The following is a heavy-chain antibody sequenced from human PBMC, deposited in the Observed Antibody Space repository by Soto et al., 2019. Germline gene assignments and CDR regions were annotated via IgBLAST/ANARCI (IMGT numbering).Heavy chain of an antibody. J-gene: IGHJ4*02. Sequence: EVQVVESGGGLVQPGGSLRLSCAASGFTFSRHWMSWVRQAPGKGLEWVANIKRDGSEEYSVDSEKGRFTISRDNAKNSLYLQRNSLSADDTAVYYGARVGSGWYVDYWGQGTLVTVSS. CDR1: GFTFSRHW. CDR2: IKRDGSEE. V-gene: IGHV3-7*05. D-gene: IGHD6-19*01. CDR3: ARVGSGWYVDY.